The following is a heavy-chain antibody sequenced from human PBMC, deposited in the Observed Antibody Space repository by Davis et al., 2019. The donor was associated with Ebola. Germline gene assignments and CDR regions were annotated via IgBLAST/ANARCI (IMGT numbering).Heavy chain of an antibody. Sequence: AASVKVSCKASGYTFTSYAMNWVRQAPGQGLEWMGWINTNTGNPTYAQGFTGRFVFSLDTSVSTAYLQISSLKAEDTAVYYCARAYSSSSWEQWLNWFDPWGQGTLVTVSS. J-gene: IGHJ5*02. CDR2: INTNTGNP. CDR1: GYTFTSYA. D-gene: IGHD6-6*01. CDR3: ARAYSSSSWEQWLNWFDP. V-gene: IGHV7-4-1*02.